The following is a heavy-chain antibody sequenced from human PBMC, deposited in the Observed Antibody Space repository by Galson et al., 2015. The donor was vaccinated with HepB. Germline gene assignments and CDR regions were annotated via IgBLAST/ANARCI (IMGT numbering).Heavy chain of an antibody. J-gene: IGHJ4*02. CDR1: GFTFSNYS. CDR3: ARDPNVAGADY. V-gene: IGHV3-21*01. D-gene: IGHD6-19*01. CDR2: ISSSGSYI. Sequence: SLRLSCAGSGFTFSNYSMNWVRQAPGKGLEWVSSISSSGSYIYYTDSVKGRFTISRDNAKNSLSLQMNSLRAEDTAVYYCARDPNVAGADYWGQGILVTVSS.